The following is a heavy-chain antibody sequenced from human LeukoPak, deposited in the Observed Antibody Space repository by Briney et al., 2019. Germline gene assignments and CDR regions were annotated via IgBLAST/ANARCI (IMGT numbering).Heavy chain of an antibody. CDR1: GGSFSGYY. Sequence: SETLSLTCAVYGGSFSGYYWSWIRQPPGKGLEWIGEINHSGSTNYKPSLKSRVTISVDTSKNQFSLKLSSVTAADTAVYYCARGPDRRAAAENWFDPWGQGTLVTVSS. CDR3: ARGPDRRAAAENWFDP. V-gene: IGHV4-34*01. CDR2: INHSGST. D-gene: IGHD6-13*01. J-gene: IGHJ5*02.